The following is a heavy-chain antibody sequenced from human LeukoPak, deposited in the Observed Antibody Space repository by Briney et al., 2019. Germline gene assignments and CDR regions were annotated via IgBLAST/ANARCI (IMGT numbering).Heavy chain of an antibody. Sequence: PGGSLRLSCAASGFTFSIYWMSWVRQAPGKGPEWVANIKQDGSEKYYVDSVKGRFTISRDNAKNSLYLQMNSLRAEDTAVYYCARERDDILTGYNFDYWGQGTLVTVSS. J-gene: IGHJ4*02. CDR1: GFTFSIYW. CDR2: IKQDGSEK. V-gene: IGHV3-7*01. D-gene: IGHD3-9*01. CDR3: ARERDDILTGYNFDY.